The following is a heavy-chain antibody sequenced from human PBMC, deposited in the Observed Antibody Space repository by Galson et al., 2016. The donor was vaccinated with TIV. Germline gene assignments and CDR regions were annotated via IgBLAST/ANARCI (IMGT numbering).Heavy chain of an antibody. CDR3: ARYSGKSYAMDV. CDR2: ITYSGSSK. V-gene: IGHV3-11*01. J-gene: IGHJ6*02. D-gene: IGHD1-26*01. Sequence: SLRLSCAASGFTLSDYYMSWIRQAPGKGLEWLSYITYSGSSKYGADSMKGRLTISRDIAKNSMYLDINPLRVEDTAVYYCARYSGKSYAMDVWGQGTTVTISS. CDR1: GFTLSDYY.